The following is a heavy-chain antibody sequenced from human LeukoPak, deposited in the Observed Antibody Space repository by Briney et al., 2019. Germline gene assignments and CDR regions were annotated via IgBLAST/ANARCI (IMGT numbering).Heavy chain of an antibody. CDR1: GGSISGGGYY. D-gene: IGHD6-13*01. CDR3: ARGYSSSWSYYLDY. J-gene: IGHJ4*02. V-gene: IGHV4-31*03. Sequence: PSETLSLTCTVSGGSISGGGYYWSWIRQHPGKGLEWIGYIYYSGSTYYNPSLKSRVTISVDTSKNQFSLKLSSVTAADTAVYYCARGYSSSWSYYLDYWGQGTLVTVSS. CDR2: IYYSGST.